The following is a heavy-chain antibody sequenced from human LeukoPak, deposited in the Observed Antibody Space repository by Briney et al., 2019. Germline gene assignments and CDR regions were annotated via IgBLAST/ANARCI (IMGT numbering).Heavy chain of an antibody. CDR2: ISGSGGST. D-gene: IGHD4-11*01. V-gene: IGHV3-23*01. J-gene: IGHJ4*02. CDR3: AKATPAAPSASRYYDY. CDR1: GFTFSSYA. Sequence: GGSLRLSCAASGFTFSSYAMSWVRLAPGKGLEWVSIISGSGGSTYSAVSVKGRFTISRDNSKNTLYLQMNSLRAEDTAVYYCAKATPAAPSASRYYDYWGQGSLVTVSS.